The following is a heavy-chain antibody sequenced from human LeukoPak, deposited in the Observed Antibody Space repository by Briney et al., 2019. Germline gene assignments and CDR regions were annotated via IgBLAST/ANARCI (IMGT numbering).Heavy chain of an antibody. D-gene: IGHD6-19*01. V-gene: IGHV1-69*13. CDR1: GGTFSSYA. CDR3: ARDGGSSGWYFCVY. J-gene: IGHJ4*02. Sequence: GASVKVSCKXSGGTFSSYAISWVRQAPRQGLEWMGGIIPIFGTANYSQKFEGRVTITADESTSTAYMELSSLRSEDTAVYYCARDGGSSGWYFCVYWGQGTLVTVSS. CDR2: IIPIFGTA.